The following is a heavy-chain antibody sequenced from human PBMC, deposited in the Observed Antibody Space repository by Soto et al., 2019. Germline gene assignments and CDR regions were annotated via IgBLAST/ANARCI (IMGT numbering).Heavy chain of an antibody. D-gene: IGHD5-18*01. Sequence: QVQLVESGGGVVQPGRSLRLSCAASGFTFSSYGMHWVRQAPGKGLEWVAVIWYDGSNKYYADSVKGRFTISRDNSKNTLYLQMNSLIAEDTAVDYCARDLADDTAMVTFDYWGQGTLVTVSS. CDR3: ARDLADDTAMVTFDY. CDR2: IWYDGSNK. CDR1: GFTFSSYG. V-gene: IGHV3-33*01. J-gene: IGHJ4*02.